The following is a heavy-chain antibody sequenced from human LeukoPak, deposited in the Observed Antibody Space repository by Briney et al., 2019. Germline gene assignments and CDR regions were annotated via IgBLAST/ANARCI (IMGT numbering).Heavy chain of an antibody. Sequence: SETLSLTCAVSGGSISSSNWWSWVRPPPGKGLEWIGEIYHSGSTNYNPSLKSRVTISVDESKNQFSLKLSSVTAADTAVYYCASYSSSSYDAFDIWGQGTMVTVSS. CDR3: ASYSSSSYDAFDI. CDR1: GGSISSSNW. CDR2: IYHSGST. D-gene: IGHD6-6*01. V-gene: IGHV4-4*02. J-gene: IGHJ3*02.